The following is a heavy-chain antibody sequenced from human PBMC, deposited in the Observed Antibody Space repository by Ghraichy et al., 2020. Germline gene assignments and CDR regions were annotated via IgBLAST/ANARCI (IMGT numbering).Heavy chain of an antibody. J-gene: IGHJ4*02. Sequence: SETLSLTCTVSGGSISSYYWSWIRQPPGKGLEWIGYIYYSGSTNYNPSLKSRVTISVDTSKNQFSLKLSSVTAADTAVYYCARAPADWNDVGYFDYWGQGTLVTVSS. CDR2: IYYSGST. CDR1: GGSISSYY. CDR3: ARAPADWNDVGYFDY. V-gene: IGHV4-59*01. D-gene: IGHD1-1*01.